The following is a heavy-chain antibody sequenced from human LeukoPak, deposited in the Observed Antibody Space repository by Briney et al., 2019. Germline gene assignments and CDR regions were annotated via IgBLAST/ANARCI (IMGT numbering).Heavy chain of an antibody. CDR2: ISSSSSYI. J-gene: IGHJ6*02. CDR1: GLTFSSYA. V-gene: IGHV3-21*01. Sequence: GGSLRLSCAVSGLTFSSYAMSWVRQAPGRGLEWVSSISSSSSYIYYADSVKGRFTISRDNAKNSLYLQMNSLRAEDTAVYYCARDVKIASSYYDFWSGYYAGYGMDVWGQGTTVTVSS. D-gene: IGHD3-3*01. CDR3: ARDVKIASSYYDFWSGYYAGYGMDV.